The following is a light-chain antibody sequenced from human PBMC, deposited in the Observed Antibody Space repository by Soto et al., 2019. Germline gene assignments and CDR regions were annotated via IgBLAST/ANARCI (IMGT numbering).Light chain of an antibody. V-gene: IGKV3-20*01. CDR1: QSVSSSY. J-gene: IGKJ1*01. Sequence: PGERATLSCRASQSVSSSYLAWYQQKPGQAPRLLIYGASSRATGIPDRFSGSGSGTDFTLTISRLEPEDFAVYYCQQYGRTFGQGTKVEIK. CDR3: QQYGRT. CDR2: GAS.